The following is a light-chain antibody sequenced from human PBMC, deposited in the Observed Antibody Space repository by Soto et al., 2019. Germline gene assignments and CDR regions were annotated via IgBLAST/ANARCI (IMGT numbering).Light chain of an antibody. CDR3: QQSDNWPWT. J-gene: IGKJ1*01. CDR1: QGIKNA. Sequence: ERVLTQSPPTLSVSPGESATLSCRASQGIKNALAWYQKKPGQSPRLLLFEASTRATGVPASFSGRGSGTEFTLPITSLQSEDFAVYYCQQSDNWPWTFGQGAKVEVK. V-gene: IGKV3-15*01. CDR2: EAS.